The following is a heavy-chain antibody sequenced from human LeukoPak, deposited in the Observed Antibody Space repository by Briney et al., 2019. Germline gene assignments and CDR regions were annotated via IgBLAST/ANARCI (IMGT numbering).Heavy chain of an antibody. V-gene: IGHV4-38-2*01. Sequence: SETLSLTCAVSGYSITSGYYWGWIRQSPAKGLEWIGYLYQTGTTYYNPSLKSRVTLSVDTSKNQFSLNLSSVTAADTALYHCARLGFASSWSFDFWGQGTLVTVSS. CDR3: ARLGFASSWSFDF. CDR1: GYSITSGYY. D-gene: IGHD6-13*01. CDR2: LYQTGTT. J-gene: IGHJ4*02.